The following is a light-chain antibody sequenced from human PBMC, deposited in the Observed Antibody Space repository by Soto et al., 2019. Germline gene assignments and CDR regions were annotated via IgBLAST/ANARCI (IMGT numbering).Light chain of an antibody. Sequence: QSVLTQPPSVSGAPGQRVTISCTGSSSNIGAGHDVHWYQQVPGTAPKLLIYGNNNRPSGVPDRFSVSKSGTSASLAITGLQAEDEADYYCQSYDSSLSGVVFGGGTKLTVL. V-gene: IGLV1-40*01. J-gene: IGLJ2*01. CDR2: GNN. CDR1: SSNIGAGHD. CDR3: QSYDSSLSGVV.